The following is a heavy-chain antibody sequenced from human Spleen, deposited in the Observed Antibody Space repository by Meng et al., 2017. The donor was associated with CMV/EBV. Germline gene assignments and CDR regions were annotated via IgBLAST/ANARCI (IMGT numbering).Heavy chain of an antibody. CDR1: GFTFDDYG. CDR3: ASLVVITTGGAFDI. V-gene: IGHV3-30*02. D-gene: IGHD3-22*01. CDR2: IRYDGSNK. Sequence: GGSLRLSCAASGFTFDDYGMSWVRQAPGKGLEWVAFIRYDGSNKYYADSVKGRFTISRDNSKNTLYLQMNSLRAEDTAVYYCASLVVITTGGAFDIWGQGTMVTVSS. J-gene: IGHJ3*02.